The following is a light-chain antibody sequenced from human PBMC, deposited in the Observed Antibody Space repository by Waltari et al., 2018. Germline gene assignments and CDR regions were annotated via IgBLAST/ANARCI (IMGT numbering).Light chain of an antibody. CDR2: DES. J-gene: IGKJ1*01. V-gene: IGKV3-11*01. CDR1: QSVSSF. CDR3: QQRDNWPWT. Sequence: DIVLTQSPATVSLSPWERATLSCRTSQSVSSFVAWYHQKPGQPPRLLIADESNRASGISDRITAGGSGLDFTLTISSLEPEDVGVYYCQQRDNWPWTFGQGTKVEIK.